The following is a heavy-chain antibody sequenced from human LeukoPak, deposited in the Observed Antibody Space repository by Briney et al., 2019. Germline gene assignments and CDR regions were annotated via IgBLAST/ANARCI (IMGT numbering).Heavy chain of an antibody. V-gene: IGHV4-34*12. CDR3: AKSNGYGLVDI. Sequence: GSLRLSCAACGFTFSSYEMNWVRQPPGKGLEWIGNIFYSGSTYYSPSLKSRVTISLDTSRNQFSLKLNSVTAADTAVYYCAKSNGYGLVDIWGQGTMVTVSS. J-gene: IGHJ3*02. D-gene: IGHD3-10*01. CDR2: IFYSGST. CDR1: GFTFSSYE.